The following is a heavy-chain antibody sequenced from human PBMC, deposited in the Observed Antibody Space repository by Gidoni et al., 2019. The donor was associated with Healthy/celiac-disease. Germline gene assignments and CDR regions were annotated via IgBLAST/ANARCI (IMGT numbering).Heavy chain of an antibody. CDR3: AKESGEWELPGMDV. CDR1: GFPFSSYA. CDR2: ISGGGGST. J-gene: IGHJ6*02. V-gene: IGHV3-23*01. Sequence: EVQLLESGGGLVQPGGSLRLSCAASGFPFSSYAMSWVRQAPGKGLEWVSAISGGGGSTYYADSVKGRFTISRDNSKNTLYLQMNSLRAEDTAVYYCAKESGEWELPGMDVWGQGTTVTVSS. D-gene: IGHD1-26*01.